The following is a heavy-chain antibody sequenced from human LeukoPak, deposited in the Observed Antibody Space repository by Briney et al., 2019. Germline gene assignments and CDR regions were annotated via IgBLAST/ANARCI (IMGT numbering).Heavy chain of an antibody. J-gene: IGHJ4*02. V-gene: IGHV4-31*03. CDR2: IYYSGST. Sequence: SETLSLTCTVSGGSISSGGYYWSWIRQRPGKGLEWIGYIYYSGSTYYNPSLKSRVTISVDTSKNQFSLKLSSVTAADTAVYYCARNRRRTTGTTNYFDYRGQGTLVTVSS. D-gene: IGHD1-1*01. CDR3: ARNRRRTTGTTNYFDY. CDR1: GGSISSGGYY.